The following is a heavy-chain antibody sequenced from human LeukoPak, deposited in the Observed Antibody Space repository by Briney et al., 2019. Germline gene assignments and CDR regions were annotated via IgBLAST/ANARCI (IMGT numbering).Heavy chain of an antibody. CDR2: INHSGST. Sequence: SETLSLTCAVYGGSFSGYYWSWIRQPPGKGLEWIGEINHSGSTNYNPSLKSRVTISVDTSKNQFSLKLSSVTAADTAVYYCARDNFYIFWGGPPPPSSFDSGAREPLVPVSS. J-gene: IGHJ4*02. V-gene: IGHV4-34*01. CDR1: GGSFSGYY. D-gene: IGHD3-16*01. CDR3: ARDNFYIFWGGPPPPSSFDS.